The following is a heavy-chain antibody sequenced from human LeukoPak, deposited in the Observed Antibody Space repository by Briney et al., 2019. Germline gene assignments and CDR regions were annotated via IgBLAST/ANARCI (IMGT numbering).Heavy chain of an antibody. CDR2: VKSKTDGGTT. J-gene: IGHJ4*02. Sequence: PGGSLRLSCAASGFTFDNAWMNWVRQAPGKGLEWVGRVKSKTDGGTTDYAAPAKGRFTISRDDSENTLFLQLSSLKTEDTARYYCTTVGTTSPIAEEYFDYWGQGTLVTVSS. D-gene: IGHD1-26*01. V-gene: IGHV3-15*01. CDR1: GFTFDNAW. CDR3: TTVGTTSPIAEEYFDY.